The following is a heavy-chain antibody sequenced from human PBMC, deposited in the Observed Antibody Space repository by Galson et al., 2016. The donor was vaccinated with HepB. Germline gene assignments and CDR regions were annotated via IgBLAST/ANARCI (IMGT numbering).Heavy chain of an antibody. D-gene: IGHD3-3*01. CDR2: INHSAST. J-gene: IGHJ4*02. CDR1: GGSFSDNF. CDR3: AGGLQFLEWWRRRQPLFDC. Sequence: SETLSLTCAVYGGSFSDNFWTWIRQPPGKGLEWIGEINHSASTNYNSSLKSRLTISVDTPKNQFSLRLTSVTAADTAVYYCAGGLQFLEWWRRRQPLFDCWGQGTLVTASS. V-gene: IGHV4-34*01.